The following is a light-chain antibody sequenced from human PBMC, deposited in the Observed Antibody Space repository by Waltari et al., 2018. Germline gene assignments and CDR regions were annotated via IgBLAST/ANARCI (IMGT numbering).Light chain of an antibody. V-gene: IGLV2-23*01. CDR2: EGN. CDR1: RRDVGSHDFNL. Sequence: QSALTQPASVAGPPGQSITIPCTGTRRDVGSHDFNLASWYQKHPGKAPKLMIYEGNKRPSGVSSRFSGSKSGNTASLTISGLQAEDEADYYCCSYAGSDTWVFGGGTKLTVL. J-gene: IGLJ3*02. CDR3: CSYAGSDTWV.